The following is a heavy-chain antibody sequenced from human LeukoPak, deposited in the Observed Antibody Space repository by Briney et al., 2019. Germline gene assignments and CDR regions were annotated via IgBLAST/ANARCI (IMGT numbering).Heavy chain of an antibody. CDR3: ARDGDPYCSSTSCYFDY. V-gene: IGHV1-18*01. J-gene: IGHJ4*02. D-gene: IGHD2-2*01. CDR1: GYTFTSYG. CDR2: ISAYNGNT. Sequence: ASVKVSRKASGYTFTSYGISWVRQAPGQGLEWMGWISAYNGNTSYAQKLQGRVTMTTDTSTSTAYMELRSLRSDDTAVYYCARDGDPYCSSTSCYFDYWGQGTLVTVSS.